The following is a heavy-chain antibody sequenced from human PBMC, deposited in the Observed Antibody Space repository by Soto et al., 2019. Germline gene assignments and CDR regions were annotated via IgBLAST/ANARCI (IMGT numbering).Heavy chain of an antibody. J-gene: IGHJ4*02. CDR2: IIPIFGTA. V-gene: IGHV1-69*13. D-gene: IGHD2-15*01. Sequence: SVKVSCKASGGTFSSYAISWVRQAPGQGLEWMGGIIPIFGTANYAQKFQGRVTITADESTSTAYMELSSLRSEHTAVYYCARCYCGNHEPLEYWREGTLVTVS. CDR3: ARCYCGNHEPLEY. CDR1: GGTFSSYA.